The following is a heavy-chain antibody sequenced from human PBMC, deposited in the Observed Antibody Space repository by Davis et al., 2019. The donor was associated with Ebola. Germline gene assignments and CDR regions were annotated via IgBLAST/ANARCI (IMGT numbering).Heavy chain of an antibody. CDR3: AGDIRRGKNYGWFDP. V-gene: IGHV3-21*06. J-gene: IGHJ5*02. CDR1: GLTFSSYN. D-gene: IGHD1-7*01. Sequence: GESLKISCAGSGLTFSSYNMNWIRQAPGKGLEWVSSISATSRYTYYADSVEGRFTISRDNARDSVYLQMNSLRVEDTAIYFCAGDIRRGKNYGWFDPWGHGTLVTVSS. CDR2: ISATSRYT.